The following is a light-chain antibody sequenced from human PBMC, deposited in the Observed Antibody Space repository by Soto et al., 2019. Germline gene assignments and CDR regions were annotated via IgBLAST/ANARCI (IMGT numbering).Light chain of an antibody. J-gene: IGLJ2*01. V-gene: IGLV2-14*03. Sequence: QSVLTQPASVSGSPGQSINISGTGTNSDVGAYNFVSWYQQHPGKAPKLMIYDVTSRPSGVSNRFSGSKSGNTASLTISGLQAEDEADYYCSSYTTGRTLVFGGGTKLTVL. CDR2: DVT. CDR3: SSYTTGRTLV. CDR1: NSDVGAYNF.